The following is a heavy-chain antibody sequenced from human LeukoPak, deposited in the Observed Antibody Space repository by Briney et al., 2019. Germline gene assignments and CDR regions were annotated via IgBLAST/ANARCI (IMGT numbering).Heavy chain of an antibody. CDR2: ISYDGSNK. CDR1: GFTFSSYA. Sequence: PGGSLRLSWAASGFTFSSYAMHWVRQAPGKGLEWVAVISYDGSNKYYAGSVKGRVTLSRDNSKNTLYLQMNSLRAEDTAVYYCARRLVLDYWGQGTLVTVSS. D-gene: IGHD6-6*01. J-gene: IGHJ4*02. V-gene: IGHV3-30-3*01. CDR3: ARRLVLDY.